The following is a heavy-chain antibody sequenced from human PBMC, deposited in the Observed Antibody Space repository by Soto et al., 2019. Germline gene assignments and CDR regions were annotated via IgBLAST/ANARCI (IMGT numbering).Heavy chain of an antibody. J-gene: IGHJ6*02. CDR2: IDSSSSNI. Sequence: EVQLVESGGGLVQPGGSLRLSCAASGFTFSSYSMNWVRQGPGKGLEWVSSIDSSSSNIYYADSVKGRFTISRDNAKNLLYLQMNSLRVEDTAVYYCAREIGITSSGKHYYHYGMDVWGQGTTVTVSS. V-gene: IGHV3-21*01. CDR3: AREIGITSSGKHYYHYGMDV. D-gene: IGHD3-3*01. CDR1: GFTFSSYS.